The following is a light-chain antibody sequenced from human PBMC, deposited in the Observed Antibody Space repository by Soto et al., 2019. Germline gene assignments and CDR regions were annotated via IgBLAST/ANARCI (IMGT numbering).Light chain of an antibody. CDR3: CSYAGRSTLV. CDR1: SSDVGSYNL. J-gene: IGLJ3*02. V-gene: IGLV2-23*01. CDR2: EGS. Sequence: QSALTQPASVSGSPGQSITISCTGSSSDVGSYNLVSWHQQYPGKAPKLMIYEGSKRPSWVSNRFSGSKSGNTASLTISGLQAEDEADYYCCSYAGRSTLVFGGGTKVTVL.